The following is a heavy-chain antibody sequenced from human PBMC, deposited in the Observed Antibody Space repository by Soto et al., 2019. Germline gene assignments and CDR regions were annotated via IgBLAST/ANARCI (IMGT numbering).Heavy chain of an antibody. Sequence: QVQLVQSGGGMVQPGRSLRLSCAASGFTFSSYVTHWVRQAPGKGLEWVAVISHDGNNKYYADSVKGRFTISRDNSKNTLYLQMNSLRTEDTAVYYCAKGGPDCASTTCYLLVAFDIWGQGTMVTVSS. D-gene: IGHD2-2*01. V-gene: IGHV3-30*18. J-gene: IGHJ3*02. CDR2: ISHDGNNK. CDR3: AKGGPDCASTTCYLLVAFDI. CDR1: GFTFSSYV.